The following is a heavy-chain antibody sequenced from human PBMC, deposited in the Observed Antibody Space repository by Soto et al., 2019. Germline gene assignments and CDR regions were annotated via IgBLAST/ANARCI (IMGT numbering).Heavy chain of an antibody. CDR2: IKTSAGGGAT. J-gene: IGHJ6*02. V-gene: IGHV3-15*07. Sequence: EVQLVESAGGLVKPGGSLRLSCVASGFSFNEAWMNWVRQAPGEGLEWVGRIKTSAGGGATDYAAPVQGRFTISRDDSKNALYLHMNSLRTGDTAIYYFTTGSVEGIWGQGTTVTVSS. CDR1: GFSFNEAW. D-gene: IGHD2-15*01. CDR3: TTGSVEGI.